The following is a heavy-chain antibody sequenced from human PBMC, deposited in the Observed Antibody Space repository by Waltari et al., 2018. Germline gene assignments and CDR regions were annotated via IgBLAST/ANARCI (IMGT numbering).Heavy chain of an antibody. Sequence: QVQLVQSGAEVKKPGASVKVSCKASGYTFTSYGIRWVRPAPGQGLEWMGWISAYNGNTNYAQKLQGRVTMTTDTSTSTAYMELRSLRSDDTAVYYCARVESGDFWSGTRDFDYWGQGTLVTVSS. CDR1: GYTFTSYG. CDR3: ARVESGDFWSGTRDFDY. D-gene: IGHD3-3*01. V-gene: IGHV1-18*01. CDR2: ISAYNGNT. J-gene: IGHJ4*02.